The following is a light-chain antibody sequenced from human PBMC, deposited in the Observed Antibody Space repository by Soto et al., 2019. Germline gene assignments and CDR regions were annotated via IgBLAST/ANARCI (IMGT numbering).Light chain of an antibody. J-gene: IGKJ1*01. CDR3: HKYNRAPRT. CDR2: AAS. Sequence: DIQMTQSPSSLSASVGDRVTITCRASQGISNYLAWYQQKPGKVPKLLIYAASTLQSGVPSRFSGSGSGKDFTLTISSLQPEDVATYYCHKYNRAPRTFGQAPKVEIK. CDR1: QGISNY. V-gene: IGKV1-27*01.